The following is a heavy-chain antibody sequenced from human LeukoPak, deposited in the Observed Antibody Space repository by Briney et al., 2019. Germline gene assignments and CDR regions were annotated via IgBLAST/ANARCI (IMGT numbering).Heavy chain of an antibody. V-gene: IGHV3-21*01. Sequence: GGSLRLSCAASGFTFSSYSMNWVRQAPGKGLEWVSSISSSSSYTYYADSVKGRFTISRDNAKNSLYLQMNSLRAEDTAVYYCARDGGFLEWSKGGAFDIWGQGTMVTVSS. CDR2: ISSSSSYT. CDR3: ARDGGFLEWSKGGAFDI. J-gene: IGHJ3*02. CDR1: GFTFSSYS. D-gene: IGHD3-3*01.